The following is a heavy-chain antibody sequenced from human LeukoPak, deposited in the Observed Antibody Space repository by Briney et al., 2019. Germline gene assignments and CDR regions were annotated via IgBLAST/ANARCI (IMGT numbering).Heavy chain of an antibody. J-gene: IGHJ4*02. CDR2: ISGTDGST. V-gene: IGHV3-23*01. Sequence: GGSLRLSCAASGFTFSSYAMSWVRQAPGKGLEWVSGISGTDGSTYYADSVKGRFTISRDNSKNTLYLQMSSLRAEDTAVYYCAKDALEYSRTWYGTNFDYWGQGTLVTVSS. CDR1: GFTFSSYA. D-gene: IGHD6-13*01. CDR3: AKDALEYSRTWYGTNFDY.